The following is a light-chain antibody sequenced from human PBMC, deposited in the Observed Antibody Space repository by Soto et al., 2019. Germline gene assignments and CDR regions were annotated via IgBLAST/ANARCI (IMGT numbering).Light chain of an antibody. CDR1: QTISGW. V-gene: IGKV1-5*03. J-gene: IGKJ1*01. Sequence: DIQMTQSPSTLSASVGDTVTITCRASQTISGWFAWYQQKPGKAPKLLIYRTATLENGVPSRFSCSGSGTEFALSISSLQSDDYATYWCQHYNHYTLTWTFGQGTRVEIK. CDR2: RTA. CDR3: QHYNHYTLTWT.